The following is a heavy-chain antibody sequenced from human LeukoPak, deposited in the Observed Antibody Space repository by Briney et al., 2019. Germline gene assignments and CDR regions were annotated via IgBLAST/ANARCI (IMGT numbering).Heavy chain of an antibody. D-gene: IGHD5-12*01. CDR2: IDEDGSSD. J-gene: IGHJ4*02. Sequence: GGSLRLSCAASGFTFSAYGMTWVRQAPGKGLEWVANIDEDGSSDYYVDSVKGRFTISRDNAKNSLYLHINSLRGDDTAVYYCARDARDDDYSLDYFDYWGQGSLVTVSS. CDR1: GFTFSAYG. V-gene: IGHV3-7*01. CDR3: ARDARDDDYSLDYFDY.